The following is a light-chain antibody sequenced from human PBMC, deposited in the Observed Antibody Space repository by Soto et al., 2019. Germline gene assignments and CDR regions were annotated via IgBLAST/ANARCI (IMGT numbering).Light chain of an antibody. CDR1: SSDVGGYNY. V-gene: IGLV2-11*01. CDR3: CSYAGNSLWV. Sequence: QSVLTQSRSVSGSPGQSVTISCTGTSSDVGGYNYVSWYQQHPGKAPKLVIYDVSKWPSGVPDRFSGSKSGNTASLTISGLQAEDEADYYCCSYAGNSLWVFGGGTKVTVL. J-gene: IGLJ3*02. CDR2: DVS.